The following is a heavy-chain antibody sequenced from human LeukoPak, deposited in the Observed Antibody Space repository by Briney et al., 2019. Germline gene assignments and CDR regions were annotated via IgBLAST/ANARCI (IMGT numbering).Heavy chain of an antibody. V-gene: IGHV3-23*01. CDR3: AKEASGTSKGRIHE. CDR1: GFTFSSYA. D-gene: IGHD1-26*01. J-gene: IGHJ4*02. Sequence: PGGSLRLSCAASGFTFSSYAISWVRQAPGKGLEWVSGISGSGSSTYYAGSVKGRFTISRDNTKNILHLQMNSLRAEDTAVYYCAKEASGTSKGRIHEWGQGTLVTVSS. CDR2: ISGSGSST.